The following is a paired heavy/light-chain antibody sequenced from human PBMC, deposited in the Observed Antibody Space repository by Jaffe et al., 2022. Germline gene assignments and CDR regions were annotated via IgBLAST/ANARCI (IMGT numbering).Heavy chain of an antibody. CDR1: GYTFTSYA. CDR3: ARVKSKWEWLVLDAFDI. J-gene: IGHJ3*02. D-gene: IGHD6-19*01. V-gene: IGHV7-4-1*02. CDR2: INTNTGNP. Sequence: QVQLVQSGSELKKPGASVKVSCKASGYTFTSYAMNWVRQAPGQGLEWMGWINTNTGNPTYAQGFTGRFVFSLDTSVSTAYLQISSLKAEDTAVYYCARVKSKWEWLVLDAFDIWGQGTMVTVSS.
Light chain of an antibody. Sequence: VIWMTQSPSLLSASTGDRVTISCRMSQGISSYLAWYQQKPGKAPELLIYAASTLQSGVPSRFSGSGSGTDFTLTISCLQSEDFATYYCQQYYSFPPTFGGGTKVEIK. J-gene: IGKJ4*01. CDR3: QQYYSFPPT. CDR2: AAS. V-gene: IGKV1D-8*01. CDR1: QGISSY.